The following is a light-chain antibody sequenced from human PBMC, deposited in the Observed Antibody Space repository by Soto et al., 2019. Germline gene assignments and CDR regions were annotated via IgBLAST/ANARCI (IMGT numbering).Light chain of an antibody. CDR2: EVS. V-gene: IGLV2-8*01. J-gene: IGLJ2*01. Sequence: QSXPTQPXXASGXXXXXAXXXXTGTSSDVGAYNYVSWYQQYPGKAPKLIIYEVSKRPSGVPNRFSGSKSGNTASLTVSGLQPEDEADYYCSSYAGSSTWVFGGGTKLTVL. CDR3: SSYAGSSTWV. CDR1: SSDVGAYNY.